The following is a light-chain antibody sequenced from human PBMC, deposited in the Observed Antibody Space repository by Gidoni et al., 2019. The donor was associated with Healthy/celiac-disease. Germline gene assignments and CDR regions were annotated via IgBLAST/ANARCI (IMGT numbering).Light chain of an antibody. Sequence: EIVLTQSPATLSLSPGERATLTCRASQRVSRYLAWYQQKPGQAPRLLIYDASNRATGIPARFSGSGSGTDFTLTISSLEPEDFAVYYCQLGVTFGQGTRLEIK. CDR3: QLGVT. J-gene: IGKJ5*01. V-gene: IGKV3-11*01. CDR1: QRVSRY. CDR2: DAS.